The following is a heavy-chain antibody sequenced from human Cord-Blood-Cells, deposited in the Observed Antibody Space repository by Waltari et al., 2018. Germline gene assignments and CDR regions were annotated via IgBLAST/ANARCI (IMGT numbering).Heavy chain of an antibody. CDR2: MNPNSGNT. CDR1: GYTFTSYD. V-gene: IGHV1-8*01. J-gene: IGHJ4*02. CDR3: ARVDSYGYCTNGVCYDY. Sequence: QVQLVQSGAEVKKPGASVKVSCKASGYTFTSYDINWVRQATGQGLEWMERMNPNSGNTGYAHKFQGRFTITRNTSISTAYMELSSLRSEDTAVYYCARVDSYGYCTNGVCYDYWGQGTLVTVSS. D-gene: IGHD2-8*01.